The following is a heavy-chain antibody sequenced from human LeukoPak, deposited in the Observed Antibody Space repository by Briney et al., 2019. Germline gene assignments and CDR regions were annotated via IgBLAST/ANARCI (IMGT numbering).Heavy chain of an antibody. J-gene: IGHJ4*02. D-gene: IGHD2-15*01. CDR2: IDSSGGII. V-gene: IGHV3-48*03. Sequence: PGGSLRLSCAAPGFTFRTYEMNWVRQAPGKGLEWVSYIDSSGGIIYYADSVKGRFIISRDNAKNSLYLQMNSLRAEDTAVYYCARVRSGGSSFDYWGQGTLVTVSS. CDR3: ARVRSGGSSFDY. CDR1: GFTFRTYE.